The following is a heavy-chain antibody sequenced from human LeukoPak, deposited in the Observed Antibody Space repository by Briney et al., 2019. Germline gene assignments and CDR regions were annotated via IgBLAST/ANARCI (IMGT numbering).Heavy chain of an antibody. CDR2: INHSGST. CDR3: AQRGDSSFNWFDP. J-gene: IGHJ5*02. D-gene: IGHD3-16*01. V-gene: IGHV4-34*01. Sequence: SETLSLTCAVYGGSFSGYYWSWIRQPPEKGLEWIGEINHSGSTNYNPSLKSRVTISVDTSKNQFSLKLSSVTAADTAVYYCAQRGDSSFNWFDPWGQGTLVTVSS. CDR1: GGSFSGYY.